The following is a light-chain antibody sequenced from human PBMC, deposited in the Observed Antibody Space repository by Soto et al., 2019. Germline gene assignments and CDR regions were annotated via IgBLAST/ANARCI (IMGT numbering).Light chain of an antibody. Sequence: KEFTLSPSTXSVPTPQTAPASCRVSQSVSSNSVWYQQKPGQAPXLXXXGASTRDTGIPARISSSGSGKEFTLTISSSKYEDFEGYYCQQYNNGPPWTFGQGTKVEI. V-gene: IGKV3-15*01. J-gene: IGKJ1*01. CDR1: QSVSSN. CDR3: QQYNNGPPWT. CDR2: GAS.